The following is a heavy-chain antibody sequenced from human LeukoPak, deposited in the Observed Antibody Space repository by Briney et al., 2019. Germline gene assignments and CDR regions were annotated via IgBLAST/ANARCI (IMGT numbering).Heavy chain of an antibody. V-gene: IGHV3-33*01. CDR1: GFTFSSYG. CDR3: ASLYSSSSPASNYYYYGMDV. D-gene: IGHD6-6*01. J-gene: IGHJ6*02. Sequence: GGSLRLSCAASGFTFSSYGMHWVRQAPGKGLEWVAVIWYDGSNKYYADSVKGRFTISRDNSKNTLYLQMNSLRAEDTAVYYCASLYSSSSPASNYYYYGMDVWGQGTTVTVSS. CDR2: IWYDGSNK.